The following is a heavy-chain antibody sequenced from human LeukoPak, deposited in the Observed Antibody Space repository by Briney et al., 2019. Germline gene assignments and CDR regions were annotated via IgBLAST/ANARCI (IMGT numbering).Heavy chain of an antibody. CDR3: AKDRDDSSGSDRSHDY. CDR2: ISGDGGST. D-gene: IGHD3-22*01. Sequence: PGGSLRLSCAASGFTFDDYAMHWVRQAPGKGLEWGSLISGDGGSTYYADSVKGRFTISRDNSKNSLYLQMNSLRTEDTALYYCAKDRDDSSGSDRSHDYWGQGTLVTVSS. CDR1: GFTFDDYA. V-gene: IGHV3-43*02. J-gene: IGHJ4*02.